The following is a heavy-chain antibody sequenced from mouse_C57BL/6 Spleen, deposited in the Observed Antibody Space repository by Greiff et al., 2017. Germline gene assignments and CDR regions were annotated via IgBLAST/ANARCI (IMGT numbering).Heavy chain of an antibody. J-gene: IGHJ3*01. V-gene: IGHV3-6*01. D-gene: IGHD2-3*01. CDR2: IRYDGSN. Sequence: ESGPGLVKPSPSLSLTCSVTGYSITSGYYRNWNRQFPGNKLEWMGFIRYDGSNNYNPSLKNRISITRDTSKNQFFLKLNSVTTEDTATYYCARDNCGYYPMAYWGQGTLVTVSA. CDR1: GYSITSGYY. CDR3: ARDNCGYYPMAY.